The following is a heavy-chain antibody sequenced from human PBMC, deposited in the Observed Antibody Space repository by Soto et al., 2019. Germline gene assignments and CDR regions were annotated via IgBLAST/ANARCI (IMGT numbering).Heavy chain of an antibody. CDR1: GGTCSSYA. CDR2: IIPIFGTA. Sequence: QVQLVQSGAEVKKPWSSVKVSCKASGGTCSSYAISWVRQAPGQGLEWMGGIIPIFGTANYAQKFQGRVTITTDESTSTAYMELGSLRSEDTAVYYCEGGSTGYSSGWYGGYFDYWGQGTLVTVS. CDR3: EGGSTGYSSGWYGGYFDY. J-gene: IGHJ4*02. V-gene: IGHV1-69*01. D-gene: IGHD6-19*01.